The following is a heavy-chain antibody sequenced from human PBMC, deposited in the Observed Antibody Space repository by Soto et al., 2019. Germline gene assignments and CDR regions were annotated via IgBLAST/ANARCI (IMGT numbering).Heavy chain of an antibody. J-gene: IGHJ5*02. CDR1: GGSVNGYY. CDR3: ARPQPHYDILTGYYKERWFDP. V-gene: IGHV4-34*09. D-gene: IGHD3-9*01. CDR2: INHTGGT. Sequence: SETLSLTCAVCGGSVNGYYWNWIRQPPGKGLEWIGEINHTGGTHYNPSLKSRVTISVDTSKNQFSLNLTSVTAADTAVYYCARPQPHYDILTGYYKERWFDPWGQGTLVTVSS.